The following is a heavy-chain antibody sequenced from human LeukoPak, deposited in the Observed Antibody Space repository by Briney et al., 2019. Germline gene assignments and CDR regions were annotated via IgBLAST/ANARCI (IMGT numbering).Heavy chain of an antibody. CDR2: VYVTGTT. V-gene: IGHV4-59*01. CDR3: ARTNPGYSGSYSAYAFDI. D-gene: IGHD1-26*01. J-gene: IGHJ3*02. Sequence: SETLSLTCTVSSGSMSGYYWSWIRQPPGKGLEWIAYVYVTGTTNYNPSLKTRATISMDTSKNQLSLTLTSVTAADTAVYYCARTNPGYSGSYSAYAFDIWGQGTMVTVSS. CDR1: SGSMSGYY.